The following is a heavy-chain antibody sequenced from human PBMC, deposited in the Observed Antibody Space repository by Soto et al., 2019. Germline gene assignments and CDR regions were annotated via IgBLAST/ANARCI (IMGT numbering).Heavy chain of an antibody. V-gene: IGHV4-34*01. Sequence: SETLSLTCAVYGGSFSGYYWSWIRQPPGKGLEWIGEINHSGSTNYNPSLKSRVTISVDTSKNQFSLKLSSVTAADTAVYYCARGRLLWFGELSAWFDPWGQGTLVTVSS. CDR1: GGSFSGYY. CDR2: INHSGST. D-gene: IGHD3-10*01. CDR3: ARGRLLWFGELSAWFDP. J-gene: IGHJ5*02.